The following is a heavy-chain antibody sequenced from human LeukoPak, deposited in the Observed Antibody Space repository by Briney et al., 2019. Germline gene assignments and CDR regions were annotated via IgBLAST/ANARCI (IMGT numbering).Heavy chain of an antibody. CDR1: GFTFSSYA. V-gene: IGHV3-23*01. J-gene: IGHJ4*02. CDR3: AKGSSNWRDYYYFDY. Sequence: GGSLRLSCAASGFTFSSYAVSWVRQAPGKGLAWVSAISDSGGSTHYADSVKGRFIISRDNSKNTLYLQMNSLRVEDTAVYYCAKGSSNWRDYYYFDYWGQGTLVTVSS. D-gene: IGHD6-13*01. CDR2: ISDSGGST.